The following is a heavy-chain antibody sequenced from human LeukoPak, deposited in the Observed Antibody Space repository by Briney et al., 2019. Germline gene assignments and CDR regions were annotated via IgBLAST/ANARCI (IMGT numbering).Heavy chain of an antibody. V-gene: IGHV1-18*01. CDR2: ISAYNGNT. CDR3: ARGHTVTTLGWFDP. Sequence: ASVTVSCKASGYTLTSYGISWVRQAPGQGLEWMGWISAYNGNTNYAQKLQGRVTMTTDTSTSTAYMELRSLRSDDTAVYYCARGHTVTTLGWFDPWGQGTLVTVSS. CDR1: GYTLTSYG. D-gene: IGHD4-17*01. J-gene: IGHJ5*02.